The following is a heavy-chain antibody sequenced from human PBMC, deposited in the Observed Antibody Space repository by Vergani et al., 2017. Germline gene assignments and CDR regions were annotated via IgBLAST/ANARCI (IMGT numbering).Heavy chain of an antibody. Sequence: QVQLQESGPGLVKPSETLSLTCAVSGFSISSAYDWGWIRQPPGKGLEWIGSISHSGSTYYKQSLKSRVTISVDTSKNQFSLKVRSVTVADTAVFYCARRRNGKYGVYFDYWGQGTLVTVSS. CDR1: GFSISSAYD. J-gene: IGHJ4*02. CDR2: ISHSGST. CDR3: ARRRNGKYGVYFDY. V-gene: IGHV4-38-2*01. D-gene: IGHD1-1*01.